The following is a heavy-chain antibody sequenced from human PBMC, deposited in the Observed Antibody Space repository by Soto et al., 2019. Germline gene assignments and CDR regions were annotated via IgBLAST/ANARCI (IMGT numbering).Heavy chain of an antibody. CDR1: GDSVSSNSAA. J-gene: IGHJ6*02. D-gene: IGHD2-21*02. V-gene: IGHV6-1*01. CDR2: TYYRSKWYN. Sequence: PSQTLSLTCAISGDSVSSNSAAWNWIRQSPSRGLEWLGRTYYRSKWYNDYAVSVKSRITINPDTSKNQFSLQLNSATPEDTAVYYCARDLGGRRTAADYGMDVWGQGTTVTVSS. CDR3: ARDLGGRRTAADYGMDV.